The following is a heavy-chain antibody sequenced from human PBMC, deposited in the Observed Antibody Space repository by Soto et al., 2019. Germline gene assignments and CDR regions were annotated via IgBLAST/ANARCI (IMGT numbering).Heavy chain of an antibody. D-gene: IGHD6-19*01. Sequence: GGSLRLSCAASGFTFSSYWMSWVRQAPGKGLEWVANIKQDGSEKYYVDSVKGRFTISRDNAKNSLYLQMNSLRAEDTAVYYCARVYREGSSGWYGGWFDPWGQGTLVTVSS. CDR1: GFTFSSYW. CDR3: ARVYREGSSGWYGGWFDP. CDR2: IKQDGSEK. J-gene: IGHJ5*02. V-gene: IGHV3-7*01.